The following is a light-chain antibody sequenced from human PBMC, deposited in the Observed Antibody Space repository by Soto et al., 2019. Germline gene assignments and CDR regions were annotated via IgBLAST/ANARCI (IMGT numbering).Light chain of an antibody. J-gene: IGKJ1*01. CDR1: QSISSY. V-gene: IGKV1-39*01. CDR3: QQSYSTLTWT. Sequence: SQMTHYPSPLSPAVGDIVPLPCPSSQSISSYLNWYQQKPGKAPKLLIYAASSLQSGVPSRFSGSGSGTDFTLTISSLQPEDFATYYCQQSYSTLTWTFGQGTKVDIK. CDR2: AAS.